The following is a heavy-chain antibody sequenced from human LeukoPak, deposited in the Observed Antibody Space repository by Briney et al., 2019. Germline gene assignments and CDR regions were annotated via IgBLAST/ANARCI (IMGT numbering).Heavy chain of an antibody. CDR3: ARFQCSGGACRISYFNMGV. J-gene: IGHJ6*02. CDR2: ITTSSSYI. CDR1: GFIFGTYD. V-gene: IGHV3-21*01. D-gene: IGHD2-15*01. Sequence: GGSLRLSCAASGFIFGTYDMSWVRQAPGKGLEWVSSITTSSSYIYYADSVRGRFAISRDNAKNSLYLQMNSLRADDTALYYCARFQCSGGACRISYFNMGVWGQGTTVTVSS.